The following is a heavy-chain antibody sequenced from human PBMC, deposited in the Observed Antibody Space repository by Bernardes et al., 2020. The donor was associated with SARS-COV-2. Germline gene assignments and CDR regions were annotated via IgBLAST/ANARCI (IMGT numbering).Heavy chain of an antibody. J-gene: IGHJ4*02. CDR2: INQDGSEK. CDR1: GFSFSNSW. D-gene: IGHD3-22*01. CDR3: ARWRYYDSSGYYYYFDY. Sequence: GGTLRLSCGASGFSFSNSWMSWVRQAPGKGLEWVANINQDGSEKYYVDSVRGRFTISRDNAKNSLYLQMNSLRGEDTAVYYCARWRYYDSSGYYYYFDYWGQGTLVTVS. V-gene: IGHV3-7*04.